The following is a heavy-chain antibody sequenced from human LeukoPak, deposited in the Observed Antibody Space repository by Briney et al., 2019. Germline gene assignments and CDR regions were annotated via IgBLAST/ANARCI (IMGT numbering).Heavy chain of an antibody. CDR1: GFAFSNFA. CDR2: VSYEGTIK. V-gene: IGHV3-30*14. CDR3: AREKFDS. J-gene: IGHJ5*01. Sequence: PGGSLRLSCAAPGFAFSNFAMNWVRQAPGKGLEWVAVVSYEGTIKYYTDSAKGRFTISRDNSNNVISLQMNNLTTEDTATYYCAREKFDSWGQGTLVTVSS.